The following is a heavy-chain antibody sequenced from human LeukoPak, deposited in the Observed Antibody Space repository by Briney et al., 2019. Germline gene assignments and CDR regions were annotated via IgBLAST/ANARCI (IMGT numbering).Heavy chain of an antibody. CDR3: ATSTPRGVVTQVGLPDAFDI. V-gene: IGHV4-34*01. J-gene: IGHJ3*02. CDR2: INHSGST. Sequence: SETLSLTCAVYGGSFSGYYWSWIRQPPGKGLEWIGEINHSGSTNYNPSLKSRVTISVDTSKNQFSLKLSSVTAADTAVYYCATSTPRGVVTQVGLPDAFDIWGQGTMVTVSS. CDR1: GGSFSGYY. D-gene: IGHD4-23*01.